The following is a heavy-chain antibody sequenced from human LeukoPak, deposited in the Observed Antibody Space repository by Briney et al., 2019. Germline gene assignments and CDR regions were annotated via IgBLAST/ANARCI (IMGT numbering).Heavy chain of an antibody. J-gene: IGHJ4*02. CDR3: AKEGGRTTGPKGPVDY. Sequence: GGSLRLSCAASGFTFSSYGMHWVRQAPGKGLEWVAVISYDGSNKYYADSVKGRFTISRDNSKNTLYLQMNSLRAEDTAVYYCAKEGGRTTGPKGPVDYWGQGTLVTVSS. D-gene: IGHD1-1*01. CDR2: ISYDGSNK. CDR1: GFTFSSYG. V-gene: IGHV3-30*18.